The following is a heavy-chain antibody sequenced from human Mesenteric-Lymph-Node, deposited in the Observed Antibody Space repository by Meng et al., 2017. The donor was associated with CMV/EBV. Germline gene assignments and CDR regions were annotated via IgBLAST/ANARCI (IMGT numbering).Heavy chain of an antibody. CDR3: ARGKLYHDSSGYFEQ. CDR1: GYTFIDYY. J-gene: IGHJ4*02. Sequence: ASVKVSCKTSGYTFIDYYIHWVRQAPGQGLEWLGWIFPNSGATDYAPEFQGRASMTRDTSISTAYMELSGLRSDDTAVYYCARGKLYHDSSGYFEQWGQGTLVTVSS. D-gene: IGHD3-22*01. CDR2: IFPNSGAT. V-gene: IGHV1-2*02.